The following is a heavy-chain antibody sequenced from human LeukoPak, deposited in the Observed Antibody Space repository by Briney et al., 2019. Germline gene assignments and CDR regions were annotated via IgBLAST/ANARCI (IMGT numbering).Heavy chain of an antibody. D-gene: IGHD1-26*01. CDR1: GFTFSSYA. CDR3: ANSRVGATHFDY. V-gene: IGHV3-23*01. J-gene: IGHJ4*02. Sequence: GGSLRLSCAASGFTFSSYAMSWVRQAPGKGLEWVSAISGSGGSTYYADSVKGRFTISRDNSKNTLYLQMNSLRAEDTAVYYCANSRVGATHFDYWGQGTLVTVSS. CDR2: ISGSGGST.